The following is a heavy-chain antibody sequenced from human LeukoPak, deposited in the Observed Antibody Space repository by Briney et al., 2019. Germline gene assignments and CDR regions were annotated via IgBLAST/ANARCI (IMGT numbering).Heavy chain of an antibody. CDR2: IGVSDGTT. Sequence: PGGSLRLSCAASGFIFSSFAMNWVRQSPGKGLEWVSSIGVSDGTTYYAESVRGRFTISRDNSKNTLFLQVNSLRVEDTAVYYCAKQGGSYRYFDXWGQGXLVTV. CDR3: AKQGGSYRYFDX. CDR1: GFIFSSFA. J-gene: IGHJ4*02. D-gene: IGHD1-26*01. V-gene: IGHV3-23*01.